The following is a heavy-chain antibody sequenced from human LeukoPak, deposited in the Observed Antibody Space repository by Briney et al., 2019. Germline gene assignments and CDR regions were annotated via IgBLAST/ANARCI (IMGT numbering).Heavy chain of an antibody. CDR3: ARGDSSGYYESRYSEFYY. V-gene: IGHV1-2*02. D-gene: IGHD3-22*01. CDR2: INPNSGGT. CDR1: GYTFTVYY. Sequence: ASVKVSSKASGYTFTVYYMQWVRQAPGQGLEWMGWINPNSGGTNYAQKFQGRVTMTRDTSISTVYMELGRLRSDDTAVYYCARGDSSGYYESRYSEFYYLGQGSLVTGSS. J-gene: IGHJ4*02.